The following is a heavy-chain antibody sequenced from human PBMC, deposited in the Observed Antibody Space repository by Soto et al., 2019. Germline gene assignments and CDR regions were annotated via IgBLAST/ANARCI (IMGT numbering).Heavy chain of an antibody. J-gene: IGHJ6*02. Sequence: GGSLRLSCAGSGFTFRSYAMTWVRQAPGKGLEWVSTLSDSGGHTYYADSVKGRFTISRDNPKNTLYLLMNSLRAEDTAVYYCAKDSQSVSVSAARVYGMDVWGQGTTVTVS. CDR3: AKDSQSVSVSAARVYGMDV. CDR2: LSDSGGHT. CDR1: GFTFRSYA. D-gene: IGHD2-2*01. V-gene: IGHV3-23*01.